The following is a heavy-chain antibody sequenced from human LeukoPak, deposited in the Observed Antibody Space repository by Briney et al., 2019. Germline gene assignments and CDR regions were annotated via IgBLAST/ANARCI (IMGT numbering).Heavy chain of an antibody. Sequence: SETLSLTCTVSGGSISSGGYYWSWIRQHPGKGLEWIGYIYYSGSTYYNPSLKSRVTISVDTSKNQFSLKLSSVTAADTAVYYCARAGSSWSRASDYWGQGALVTVSS. D-gene: IGHD6-13*01. CDR3: ARAGSSWSRASDY. J-gene: IGHJ4*02. CDR2: IYYSGST. V-gene: IGHV4-31*03. CDR1: GGSISSGGYY.